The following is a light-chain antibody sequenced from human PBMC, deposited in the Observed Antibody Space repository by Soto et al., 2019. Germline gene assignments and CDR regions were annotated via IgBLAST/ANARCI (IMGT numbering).Light chain of an antibody. CDR3: QQYSDYPLT. Sequence: DIQMTQSPSTLSASVGDRVTITCRASQSLGDWLAWYQQKPGTAPRLLIYRASSLEHGVPSRFSGSGSGTEFTLVISSLKAGDFATYYCQQYSDYPLTFGGGTKVEIK. J-gene: IGKJ4*01. CDR1: QSLGDW. CDR2: RAS. V-gene: IGKV1-5*03.